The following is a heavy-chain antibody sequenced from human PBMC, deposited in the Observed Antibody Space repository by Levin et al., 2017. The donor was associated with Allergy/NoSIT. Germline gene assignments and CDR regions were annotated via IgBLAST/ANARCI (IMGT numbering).Heavy chain of an antibody. V-gene: IGHV3-23*01. D-gene: IGHD3-16*01. CDR3: VKGRPGGASGWFDP. CDR2: ISSTGSRT. J-gene: IGHJ5*02. Sequence: PGGSLRLSCTASGFTFSDYAMSWVRQAPGKGLEWVSSISSTGSRTYRADFLEGRFTISRDNSKNTVYLQMKSLRVEDTAVYYCVKGRPGGASGWFDPWGLGTLVIVSS. CDR1: GFTFSDYA.